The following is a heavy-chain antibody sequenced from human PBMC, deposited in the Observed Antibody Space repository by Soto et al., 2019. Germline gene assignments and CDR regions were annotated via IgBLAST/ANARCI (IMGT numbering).Heavy chain of an antibody. CDR1: GGTLSDHG. Sequence: QVQLEQSGAEVKKPGSSVKVSCKASGGTLSDHGVAWLRQXXGQGLEWMGGTIPVFNTAKYAQKFQGRVTVTADKFTNIAYMELSSLRSEDTXXXXCXRXXXGXGXYYTGPSAFDIWGQGTMVIVSS. CDR2: TIPVFNTA. V-gene: IGHV1-69*06. D-gene: IGHD3-10*01. J-gene: IGHJ3*02. CDR3: XRXXXGXGXYYTGPSAFDI.